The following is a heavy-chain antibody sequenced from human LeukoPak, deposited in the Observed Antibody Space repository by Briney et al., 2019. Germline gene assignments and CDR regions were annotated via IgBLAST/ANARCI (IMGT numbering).Heavy chain of an antibody. Sequence: GGSLRLSCAGSGFTFSTYAMHWVRQAPGKGLEWVALFSYDGSTQRYADSVKGRFTISRDDSKNTLYLQMNSLRAEDTAVYYCAKYCSGGNCYSGLYWGQGTLVTVSS. V-gene: IGHV3-30-3*02. J-gene: IGHJ4*02. CDR3: AKYCSGGNCYSGLY. D-gene: IGHD2-15*01. CDR1: GFTFSTYA. CDR2: FSYDGSTQ.